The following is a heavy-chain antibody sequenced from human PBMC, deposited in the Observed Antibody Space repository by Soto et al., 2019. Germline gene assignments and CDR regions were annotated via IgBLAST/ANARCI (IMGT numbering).Heavy chain of an antibody. Sequence: QVQLVQSGAEVKKPGSSVKVSCKASGGTFSSYAISWVRQAPGQGLEWMGGIIPIFGTANYAQKFQGRVTITADESTSTAYMELSSLRSEDTAVYYCARDRTVTTSLNYYYYGMDVWGQGITVTVSS. CDR2: IIPIFGTA. J-gene: IGHJ6*02. D-gene: IGHD4-4*01. CDR1: GGTFSSYA. CDR3: ARDRTVTTSLNYYYYGMDV. V-gene: IGHV1-69*12.